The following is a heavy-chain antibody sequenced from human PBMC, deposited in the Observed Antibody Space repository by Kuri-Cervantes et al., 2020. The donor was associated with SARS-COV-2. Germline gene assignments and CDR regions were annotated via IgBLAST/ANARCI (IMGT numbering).Heavy chain of an antibody. V-gene: IGHV3-74*01. J-gene: IGHJ4*02. CDR2: INSDGSVT. CDR3: AKELNEGYSSSWYFDY. CDR1: GFTFSRSW. D-gene: IGHD6-13*01. Sequence: GESLKISCAASGFTFSRSWMLWVRQAPGKGLVWVSRINSDGSVTSYPDSVEGRFTISRDNAKNTLSLQMNSLRAEDTAVYYCAKELNEGYSSSWYFDYWGQGTLVTVSS.